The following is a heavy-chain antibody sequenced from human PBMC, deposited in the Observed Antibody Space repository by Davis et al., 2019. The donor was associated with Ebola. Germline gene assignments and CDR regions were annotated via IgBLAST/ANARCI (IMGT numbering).Heavy chain of an antibody. Sequence: PGGPLRLSCAVSGFTFDEYGMHWVRQAPGKGLEWVSFISGDGTTFYADSVKGRFTLSRDNRKNSLYLQMNSLRTEDTALYYSVKEIVPPQNGYFYHYYAMDVWGQGTTVTVSS. CDR1: GFTFDEYG. CDR3: VKEIVPPQNGYFYHYYAMDV. D-gene: IGHD2-2*01. CDR2: ISGDGTT. V-gene: IGHV3-43*02. J-gene: IGHJ6*02.